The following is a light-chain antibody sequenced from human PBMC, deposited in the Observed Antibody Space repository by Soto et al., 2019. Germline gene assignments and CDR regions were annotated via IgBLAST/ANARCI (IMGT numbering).Light chain of an antibody. Sequence: EIVLTQSPGPLSLSPGERTTLSCRASQSVSSNYVAWYQQKPGQAPRLLISGASNRATGTPDRFRGSGSGTDFTLTITRLEPEDFAVYYCHQYGSAPWTFGQGTKVDI. CDR3: HQYGSAPWT. V-gene: IGKV3-20*01. CDR1: QSVSSNY. CDR2: GAS. J-gene: IGKJ1*01.